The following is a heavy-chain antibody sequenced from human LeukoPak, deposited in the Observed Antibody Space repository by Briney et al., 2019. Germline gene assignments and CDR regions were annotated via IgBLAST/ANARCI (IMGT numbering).Heavy chain of an antibody. V-gene: IGHV1-2*02. CDR1: GFTFTGAY. CDR3: ARVLFNSGYDS. CDR2: INPNSGET. D-gene: IGHD3-9*01. Sequence: GASVKVSCKASGFTFTGAYMHWVRQAPGQGLEWMGWINPNSGETRYEQKFQGRVTMTRDTSIDTHHMELGSLTSDDTAVYYCARVLFNSGYDSWGQGTLVTVSS. J-gene: IGHJ5*01.